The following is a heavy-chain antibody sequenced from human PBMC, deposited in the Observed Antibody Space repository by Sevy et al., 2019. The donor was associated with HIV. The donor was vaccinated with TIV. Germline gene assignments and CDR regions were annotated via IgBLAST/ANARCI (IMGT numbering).Heavy chain of an antibody. V-gene: IGHV4-59*01. D-gene: IGHD2-15*01. CDR1: GDSISSYF. Sequence: SETLSLTCNVSGDSISSYFWSWFRQPPGKGLEWIGYIDYSGTIDYNPSLRSRVTISVDTSKKHFSMKLTSVTAADTAVYYCARDSAVVPRAFVYWGQGTLVTVSS. J-gene: IGHJ4*02. CDR2: IDYSGTI. CDR3: ARDSAVVPRAFVY.